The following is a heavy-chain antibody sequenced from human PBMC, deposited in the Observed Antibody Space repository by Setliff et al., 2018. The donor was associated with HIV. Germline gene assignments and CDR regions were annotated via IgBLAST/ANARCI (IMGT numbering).Heavy chain of an antibody. J-gene: IGHJ3*02. CDR1: GYTFTSDY. CDR2: INPAGNLT. V-gene: IGHV1-46*01. Sequence: ASVKVSCKASGYTFTSDYIHWVRQAPGQGLEWMGIINPAGNLTSYAQKFQGRLTMTRDTSTNTVYMELSSLRSEDTAVYYCARGSCSTISCSLRVGNDAFDIWGQGTMVTVSS. D-gene: IGHD2-2*01. CDR3: ARGSCSTISCSLRVGNDAFDI.